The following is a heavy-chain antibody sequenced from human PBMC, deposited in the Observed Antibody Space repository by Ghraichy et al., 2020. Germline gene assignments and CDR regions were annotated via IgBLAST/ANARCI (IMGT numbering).Heavy chain of an antibody. Sequence: SETLSLTCTVSGGSFINGRFSWSWIRQQPGQGLECIGYIDKSGSTYYNPSLKSRVSISVDTSKKQFSLNLSSVTAADTAVYYCAKSDDYCGSISCYRGVDAFDIWGQGTTVTVSS. CDR3: AKSDDYCGSISCYRGVDAFDI. J-gene: IGHJ3*02. D-gene: IGHD2-2*02. V-gene: IGHV4-31*03. CDR2: IDKSGST. CDR1: GGSFINGRFS.